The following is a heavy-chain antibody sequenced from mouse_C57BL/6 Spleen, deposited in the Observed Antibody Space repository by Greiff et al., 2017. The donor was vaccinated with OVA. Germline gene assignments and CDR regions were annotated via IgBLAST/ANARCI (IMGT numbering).Heavy chain of an antibody. CDR1: GFTFSDYG. V-gene: IGHV5-15*01. CDR3: ARIYYYGSSCEGYFDY. Sequence: EVHLVESGGGLVQPGGSLKLSCAASGFTFSDYGMAWVRQAPRKGPEWVAFISNLAYSIYYADTVTGRFTISRENAKNTLYLEMSSLRSEDTAMYYCARIYYYGSSCEGYFDYWGQGTTLTVSS. J-gene: IGHJ2*01. D-gene: IGHD1-1*01. CDR2: ISNLAYSI.